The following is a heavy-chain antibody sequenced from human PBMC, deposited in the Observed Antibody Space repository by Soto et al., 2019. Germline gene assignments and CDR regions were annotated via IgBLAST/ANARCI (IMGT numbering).Heavy chain of an antibody. V-gene: IGHV3-11*06. CDR2: SSNSGSFT. D-gene: IGHD1-1*01. CDR3: VKTGDNYNLLDS. J-gene: IGHJ4*02. Sequence: XVCLNLSFAASGFTLSDHDMCWIRAAPGKGLEWIGYSSNSGSFTRYADSVKGRFSISRDNAKSSLYLQISSLRGDDTATYYCVKTGDNYNLLDSSGQGTPVPVSS. CDR1: GFTLSDHD.